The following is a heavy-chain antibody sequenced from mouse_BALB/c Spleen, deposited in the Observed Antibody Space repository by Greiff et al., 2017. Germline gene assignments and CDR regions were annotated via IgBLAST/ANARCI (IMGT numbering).Heavy chain of an antibody. CDR3: ARRAGTGGGYYFDY. CDR1: GFTFSSYG. CDR2: ISSGGSYT. V-gene: IGHV5-6*02. J-gene: IGHJ2*01. D-gene: IGHD4-1*01. Sequence: EVKLMESGGDLVKPGGSLKLSCAASGFTFSSYGMSWVRQTPDKRLEWVATISSGGSYTYYPDSVKGRFTISRDNAKNTLYLQMSSLKSEDTAMYYCARRAGTGGGYYFDYWGQGTTLTVSS.